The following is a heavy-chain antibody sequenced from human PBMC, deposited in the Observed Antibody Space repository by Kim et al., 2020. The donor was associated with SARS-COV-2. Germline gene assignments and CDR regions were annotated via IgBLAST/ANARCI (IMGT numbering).Heavy chain of an antibody. CDR1: GFTFNTYW. Sequence: GGSLRLSCEGSGFTFNTYWMNWVRQAPGKGLEWVASIRKDATEKYYVDSVKGRFTISRDNAKNSLYLEMKSLRAEDTAVYYCLRGRGYTSEDYFSGMDVWSQGTAVTVSS. CDR3: LRGRGYTSEDYFSGMDV. J-gene: IGHJ6*02. V-gene: IGHV3-7*05. D-gene: IGHD5-12*01. CDR2: IRKDATEK.